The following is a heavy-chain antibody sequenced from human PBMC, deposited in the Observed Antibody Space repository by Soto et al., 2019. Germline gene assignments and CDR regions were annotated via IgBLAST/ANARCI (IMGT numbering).Heavy chain of an antibody. J-gene: IGHJ6*01. Sequence: SETLSLTCTVSGGSISSYYWSWIRQPPGKGLEWIGYIYYSGSTNYNPSLKSRVTISVATSKTQFSLKLSSVTAADTAVYYCERLDGYYHYMDVPGQRTTDIVSS. CDR3: ERLDGYYHYMDV. V-gene: IGHV4-59*08. D-gene: IGHD3-3*01. CDR1: GGSISSYY. CDR2: IYYSGST.